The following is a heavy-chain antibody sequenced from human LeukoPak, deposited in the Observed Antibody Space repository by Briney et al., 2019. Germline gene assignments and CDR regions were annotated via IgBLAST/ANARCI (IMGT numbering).Heavy chain of an antibody. J-gene: IGHJ4*02. V-gene: IGHV3-11*04. D-gene: IGHD6-19*01. CDR3: ARVPSGWYGWEPMLDY. Sequence: PGGSLRLSCVASGFTFSDYYMSWIRQAPGKGLEWVSYISSSGSTIYYADSVKGRFTISRDNAKNSLYLQMNSLRAEDTAVYYCARVPSGWYGWEPMLDYWGQGTLVTVSS. CDR1: GFTFSDYY. CDR2: ISSSGSTI.